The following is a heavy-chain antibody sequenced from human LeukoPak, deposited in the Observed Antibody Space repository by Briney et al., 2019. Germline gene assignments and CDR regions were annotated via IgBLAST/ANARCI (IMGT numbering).Heavy chain of an antibody. D-gene: IGHD2-2*01. J-gene: IGHJ4*02. CDR1: EFTFSSYS. CDR2: ITNSGNSK. Sequence: GGSLRLSCAASEFTFSSYSMNWVRQAPGKGLEWVSYITNSGNSKSYADSVKGRFTISRDNTKSSLYLQMNGLRAEDTAVYYCARRVVVPAAPYYFDYWGQGTLVTVSS. V-gene: IGHV3-48*01. CDR3: ARRVVVPAAPYYFDY.